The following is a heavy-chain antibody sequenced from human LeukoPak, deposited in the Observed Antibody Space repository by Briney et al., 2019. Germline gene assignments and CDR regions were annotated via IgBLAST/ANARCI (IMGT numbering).Heavy chain of an antibody. Sequence: PGGPLRLSCAASGFTFDDYAMHWVRQPPGKGLKGVSGISWNSVSIGYAASVKGRFTISRENAKTSLYLQMNSLRAEDTALYYCAKDTAVRDSSPHDAFDIWGQGTMVTVSS. D-gene: IGHD3-22*01. CDR1: GFTFDDYA. CDR2: ISWNSVSI. CDR3: AKDTAVRDSSPHDAFDI. J-gene: IGHJ3*02. V-gene: IGHV3-9*01.